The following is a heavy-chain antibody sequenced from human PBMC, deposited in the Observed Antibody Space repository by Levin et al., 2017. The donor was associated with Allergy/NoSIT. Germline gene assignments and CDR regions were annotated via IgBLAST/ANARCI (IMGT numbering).Heavy chain of an antibody. J-gene: IGHJ3*02. V-gene: IGHV3-9*01. CDR3: ARDNIGLTDAFDI. CDR1: GFTFDDYA. CDR2: ISWNSGSI. Sequence: LSLTCAASGFTFDDYAMHWVRQAPGKGLEWVSGISWNSGSIGYAESVKGRFTISRDNAKNSLYLQMNSLRTEDTALYYCARDNIGLTDAFDIWGQGTMVIVSS. D-gene: IGHD3-10*01.